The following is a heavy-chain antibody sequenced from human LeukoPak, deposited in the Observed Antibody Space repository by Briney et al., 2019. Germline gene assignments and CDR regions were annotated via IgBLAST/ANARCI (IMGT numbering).Heavy chain of an antibody. CDR2: ISSSSSYI. CDR1: GFTFSSYS. CDR3: AKALRTTSRLDSDSYYDFWSGPPPPFDY. D-gene: IGHD3-3*01. J-gene: IGHJ4*02. Sequence: TGGSLRLSCAASGFTFSSYSMNWVRQAPGKGLEWVSSISSSSSYIYYADSVKGRFTISRDNARNSLYLQMNSLRAEDTAVYYCAKALRTTSRLDSDSYYDFWSGPPPPFDYWAREPWSPSPQ. V-gene: IGHV3-21*04.